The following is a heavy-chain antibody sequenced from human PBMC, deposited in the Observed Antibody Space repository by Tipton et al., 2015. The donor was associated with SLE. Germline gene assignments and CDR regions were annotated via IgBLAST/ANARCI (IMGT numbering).Heavy chain of an antibody. V-gene: IGHV4-61*02. CDR3: ARGTAGGFDY. D-gene: IGHD6-13*01. J-gene: IGHJ4*02. CDR2: IYTSGST. Sequence: LRLSCTVSGGSISSSSYYWSWIRQPAGKGLEWIGRIYTSGSTNYNPSLKSRVTMSVDTSKNQFSLKLSSVTAADTAVYYCARGTAGGFDYWGQGTLVTVSS. CDR1: GGSISSSSYY.